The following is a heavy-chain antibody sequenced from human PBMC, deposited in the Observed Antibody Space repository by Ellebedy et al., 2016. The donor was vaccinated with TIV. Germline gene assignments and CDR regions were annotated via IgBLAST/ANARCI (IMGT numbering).Heavy chain of an antibody. J-gene: IGHJ4*02. D-gene: IGHD6-25*01. CDR3: ASLSILLAASLDY. CDR2: INPSGTT. V-gene: IGHV4-34*01. Sequence: MPSETLSLTCGVYGGSFSGYFWSWIRQPPGKGLEWSGEINPSGTTNYNRSLKSRVTISVDTPKKQFSLRLTSVTAADTAVYYCASLSILLAASLDYWGQGTLVAVSS. CDR1: GGSFSGYF.